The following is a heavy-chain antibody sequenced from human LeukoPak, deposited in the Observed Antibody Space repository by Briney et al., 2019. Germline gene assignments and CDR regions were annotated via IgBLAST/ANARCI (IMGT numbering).Heavy chain of an antibody. V-gene: IGHV3-21*04. CDR3: ATGGEYYNSGGYGHDH. Sequence: GGSLRLSCAASGFTFSTYCMNWVRQAPGKGLEWVSSISSGSSYIYYADSVKGRFTISRDNSKNTLYLQMNSLRAEDTAVYYCATGGEYYNSGGYGHDHWGQGTLVTVSS. D-gene: IGHD3-22*01. J-gene: IGHJ4*02. CDR2: ISSGSSYI. CDR1: GFTFSTYC.